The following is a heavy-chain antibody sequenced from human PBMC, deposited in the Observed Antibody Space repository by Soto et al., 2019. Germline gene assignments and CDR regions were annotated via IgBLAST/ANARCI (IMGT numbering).Heavy chain of an antibody. Sequence: QLHLQESGPGLVKPSETLSLTCTVTGDSLFSITYYWGWVRQTPGKALEWIGSIQHTGSTSYNPSLKSRVTISVDTSKNQFSLTLNYVTASDTAVYYCVRRGRLNHRWSGMDVWGQGTTVTVSS. CDR3: VRRGRLNHRWSGMDV. CDR2: IQHTGST. CDR1: GDSLFSITYY. J-gene: IGHJ6*02. V-gene: IGHV4-39*01. D-gene: IGHD1-1*01.